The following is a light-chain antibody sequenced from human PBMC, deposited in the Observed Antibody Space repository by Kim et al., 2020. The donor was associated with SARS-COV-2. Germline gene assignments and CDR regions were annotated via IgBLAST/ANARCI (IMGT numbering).Light chain of an antibody. CDR3: SSYAGSNNWV. CDR2: EVH. J-gene: IGLJ3*02. V-gene: IGLV2-8*01. Sequence: GQSVTSSCTGTGRVVGGYVYVSWYQQRPGKAPKVMIDEVHKRPSGVPGRFSGYKAGNTASLTVSGLQVEDEAYYYCSSYAGSNNWVFGGGTQLTVL. CDR1: GRVVGGYVY.